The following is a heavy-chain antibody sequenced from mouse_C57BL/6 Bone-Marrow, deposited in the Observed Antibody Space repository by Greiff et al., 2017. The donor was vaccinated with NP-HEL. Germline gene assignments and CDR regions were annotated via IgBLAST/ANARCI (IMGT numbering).Heavy chain of an antibody. CDR1: GYTFTDYY. Sequence: VQLQQSGPELVKPGASVKISCKASGYTFTDYYMNWVKQSHGKSLEWIGDINPNNGGTSYNQKFKGKATLTVDKSSSTAYMELRSLTSEDSAVYYCARRGSRGPHYFDYWGQGTTLTVSS. CDR3: ARRGSRGPHYFDY. CDR2: INPNNGGT. J-gene: IGHJ2*01. V-gene: IGHV1-26*01.